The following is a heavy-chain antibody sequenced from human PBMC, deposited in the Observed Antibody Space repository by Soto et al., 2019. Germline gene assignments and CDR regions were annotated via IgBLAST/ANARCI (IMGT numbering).Heavy chain of an antibody. V-gene: IGHV4-59*01. D-gene: IGHD1-7*01. CDR2: MYYSGST. CDR3: ARDTTYNWKYAAFDI. J-gene: IGHJ3*02. CDR1: GGSISSYY. Sequence: XGTLNITCTVSGGSISSYYWRGFRQPPGKGLEWIGYMYYSGSTNYNPSLKSRVTISVDTSKNQFSLKLSSVTAADTAVYYCARDTTYNWKYAAFDIWGQGTMVTVSS.